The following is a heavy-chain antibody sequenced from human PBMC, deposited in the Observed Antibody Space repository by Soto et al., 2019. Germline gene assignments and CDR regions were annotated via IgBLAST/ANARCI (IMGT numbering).Heavy chain of an antibody. CDR2: ISYDGSNK. Sequence: GGSLRLSCAASGFTFSSYGMHWVRQAPGKGLEWVAVISYDGSNKYYADSVKGRFTISRDNSKNTLYLQMNSLRAEDTAVYYCEKGGRTYGMDVWGQGTTVTVSS. V-gene: IGHV3-30*18. CDR1: GFTFSSYG. J-gene: IGHJ6*02. CDR3: EKGGRTYGMDV.